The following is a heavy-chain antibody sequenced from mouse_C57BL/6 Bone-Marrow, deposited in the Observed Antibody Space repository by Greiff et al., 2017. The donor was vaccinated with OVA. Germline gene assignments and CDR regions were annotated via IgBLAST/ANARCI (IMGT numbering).Heavy chain of an antibody. V-gene: IGHV5-4*03. Sequence: EVKLQESGGGLVKPGGSLKLSCAASGFTFSSYAMSWVRQTPEKRLEWVATISDGGSYTYYPDNVKGRFTISRDNAKNNLYLQMSHLKSEDTAMYYCARGYSFYAMDYWGQGTSVTVSS. CDR2: ISDGGSYT. J-gene: IGHJ4*01. D-gene: IGHD2-12*01. CDR3: ARGYSFYAMDY. CDR1: GFTFSSYA.